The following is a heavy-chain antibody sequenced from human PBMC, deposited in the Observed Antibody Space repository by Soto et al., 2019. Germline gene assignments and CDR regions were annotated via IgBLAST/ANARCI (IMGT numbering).Heavy chain of an antibody. V-gene: IGHV3-9*01. CDR2: ISWNSGSI. D-gene: IGHD3-10*01. Sequence: EVQLVESGGGLVQPGRSLRLSCAASGFTFDDYAMHWVRQAPGKGLEWVSGISWNSGSIGYADSVKGRFTISRDNAKNSLYLQMNSLRAEDTALYYCAKDINGWGYGSGSYPSYFDYWGQGTLVTVSS. CDR1: GFTFDDYA. CDR3: AKDINGWGYGSGSYPSYFDY. J-gene: IGHJ4*02.